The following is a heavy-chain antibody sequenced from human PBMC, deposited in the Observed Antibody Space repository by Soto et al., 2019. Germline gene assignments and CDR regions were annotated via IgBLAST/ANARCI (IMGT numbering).Heavy chain of an antibody. D-gene: IGHD3-10*01. J-gene: IGHJ4*02. CDR3: TKGRAKHGDFDY. Sequence: EVQLLESGGGSVQPGVSLRLSCAAYGFTFCRYAMHWVRRPPGKGLERVSSLSGSGVTAFYEVSVKGRLSISRDSLVNTLSPQTNSLRAGVTAVYYCTKGRAKHGDFDYWGQGTVLSVSP. CDR1: GFTFCRYA. CDR2: LSGSGVTA. V-gene: IGHV3-23*01.